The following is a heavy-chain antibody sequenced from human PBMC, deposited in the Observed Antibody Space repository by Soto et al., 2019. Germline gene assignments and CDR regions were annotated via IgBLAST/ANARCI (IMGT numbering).Heavy chain of an antibody. CDR1: GYTFTSYG. CDR3: ASINGSYCSGGSCLRNYYYYYMDV. J-gene: IGHJ6*03. D-gene: IGHD2-15*01. V-gene: IGHV1-18*01. Sequence: GASVKVSCKASGYTFTSYGISWVRQAPGQGLEWMGWISAYNGNTNYAQKLQGRVTMTTDTSTSTAYMELRSLRSDDTAVYYCASINGSYCSGGSCLRNYYYYYMDVWGKGTTVTVSS. CDR2: ISAYNGNT.